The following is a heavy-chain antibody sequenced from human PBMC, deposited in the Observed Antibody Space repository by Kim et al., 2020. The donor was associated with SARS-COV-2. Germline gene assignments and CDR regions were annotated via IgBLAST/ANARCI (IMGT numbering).Heavy chain of an antibody. Sequence: GGSLRLSCVASGFTFQNYGMHWVRQAPGKGLEWVALVSHDGSSKYYADSVEGRFAISRDNSKRTLYLQMNSLRAEDTAVYYCAKVDSNNWSFVDYWGQGTLVTAAS. J-gene: IGHJ4*02. CDR2: VSHDGSSK. D-gene: IGHD6-13*01. CDR3: AKVDSNNWSFVDY. CDR1: GFTFQNYG. V-gene: IGHV3-30*02.